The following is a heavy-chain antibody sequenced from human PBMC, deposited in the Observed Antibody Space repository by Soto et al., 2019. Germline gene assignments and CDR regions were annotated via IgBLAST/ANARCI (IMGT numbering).Heavy chain of an antibody. Sequence: TSETLSLTCAVYGGSFSGYYWSWIRQPPGKGLEWIGEINHSGSTNYNPSLKSRVTISVDTSKNQFSLKLSSVTAADTAVYYCARLGSLRTKGGWFDPCGQGTLVTVSS. V-gene: IGHV4-34*01. CDR3: ARLGSLRTKGGWFDP. CDR2: INHSGST. J-gene: IGHJ5*02. D-gene: IGHD2-8*01. CDR1: GGSFSGYY.